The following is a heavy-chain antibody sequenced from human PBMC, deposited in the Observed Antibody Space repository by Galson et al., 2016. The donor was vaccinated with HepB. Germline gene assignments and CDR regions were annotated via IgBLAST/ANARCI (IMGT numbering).Heavy chain of an antibody. V-gene: IGHV3-66*01. Sequence: SLRLSCAASGFTVSSDYMSWVRQAPGKGLEWVSVIYSGRRTDYADSVKGRFTIPRDNSKNTLYLQLNSRRVEDTAVYYCAAQQWLAKFDYWGQGTLVTVSS. CDR2: IYSGRRT. CDR3: AAQQWLAKFDY. D-gene: IGHD6-19*01. J-gene: IGHJ4*02. CDR1: GFTVSSDY.